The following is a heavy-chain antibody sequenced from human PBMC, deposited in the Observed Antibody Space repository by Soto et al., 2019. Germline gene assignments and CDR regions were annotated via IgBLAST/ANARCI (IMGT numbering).Heavy chain of an antibody. Sequence: PSETLSLTCTVSGGSISGYYWSWLRQPPGKGLEWIGYIYNIGSTNYNPSLRSRVTMSIDTSKKQFSLKLTSVTAADSAVYYCARDKIRGLFAYWGQGTPVTVSS. CDR1: GGSISGYY. J-gene: IGHJ4*02. V-gene: IGHV4-59*12. D-gene: IGHD5-12*01. CDR3: ARDKIRGLFAY. CDR2: IYNIGST.